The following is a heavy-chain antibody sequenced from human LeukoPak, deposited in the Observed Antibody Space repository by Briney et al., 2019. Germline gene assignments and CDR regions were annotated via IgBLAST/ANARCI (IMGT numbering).Heavy chain of an antibody. CDR3: AKDMRRGIAVAGLDY. CDR2: ISWNSGSI. V-gene: IGHV3-9*01. CDR1: GFTFDDYA. Sequence: GGSLRLSCAASGFTFDDYAMHWVRQAPGKGLEWVSGISWNSGSIGYADSVKGRFTISRDNAKNSLYLQMNSLRAEDTALYYCAKDMRRGIAVAGLDYWGQGTLVTVST. D-gene: IGHD6-19*01. J-gene: IGHJ4*02.